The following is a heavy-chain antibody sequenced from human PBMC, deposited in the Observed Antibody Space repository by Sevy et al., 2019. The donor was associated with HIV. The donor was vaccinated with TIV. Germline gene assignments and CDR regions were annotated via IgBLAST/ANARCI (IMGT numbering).Heavy chain of an antibody. CDR2: IYYSGST. CDR3: ARECITMVRGVMGFDP. J-gene: IGHJ5*02. Sequence: SETLSLTCTVSGGSISSGGYYRSWIRQHPGKGLEWIGYIYYSGSTYYNPSLKSRVTISVDTSKNQFSLKLSSVTAADTAVYYCARECITMVRGVMGFDPWGQGTLVTVSS. D-gene: IGHD3-10*01. CDR1: GGSISSGGYY. V-gene: IGHV4-31*03.